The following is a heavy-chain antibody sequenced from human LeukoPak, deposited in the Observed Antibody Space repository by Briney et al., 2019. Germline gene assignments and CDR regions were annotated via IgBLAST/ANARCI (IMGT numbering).Heavy chain of an antibody. CDR1: GGSISSYY. CDR2: IYYSGST. J-gene: IGHJ4*02. CDR3: ARETMIAKFRRFDY. D-gene: IGHD3-22*01. V-gene: IGHV4-59*01. Sequence: SETLSLTCTVSGGSISSYYWSWIRQPPGKGLEWIGYIYYSGSTNYNPSLKSRVTISVDTSKNQFSLKLSSVTAADTAVYYCARETMIAKFRRFDYWGQGTLVTVSS.